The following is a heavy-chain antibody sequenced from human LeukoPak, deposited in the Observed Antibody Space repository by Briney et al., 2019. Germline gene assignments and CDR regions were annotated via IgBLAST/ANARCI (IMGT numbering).Heavy chain of an antibody. CDR3: AKDSGDGSGFDL. CDR1: GFSFSNYW. Sequence: GGSLRLSCAASGFSFSNYWMHWVRQAPGKGLVWVSRISSDGSDTIYADSVKGRFTMCRDNAKNTLYLQMNSLRAEDTAVYYCAKDSGDGSGFDLWGQGTLVTVSS. D-gene: IGHD3-10*01. J-gene: IGHJ5*02. CDR2: ISSDGSDT. V-gene: IGHV3-74*01.